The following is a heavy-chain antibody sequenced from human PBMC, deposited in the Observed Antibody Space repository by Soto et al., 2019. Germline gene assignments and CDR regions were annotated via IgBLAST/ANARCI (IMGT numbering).Heavy chain of an antibody. V-gene: IGHV4-30-4*01. J-gene: IGHJ6*02. CDR1: GGSISSVYDY. D-gene: IGHD5-18*01. Sequence: SETLSLTFTVSGGSISSVYDYWSWIRQSPDKGLEWIGHIYDGGSTYNNPSLTSRVTISVDTSKNQFSLKLSSVTAADSAVYYCARASPVVTDVWGQGTTVTVSS. CDR2: IYDGGST. CDR3: ARASPVVTDV.